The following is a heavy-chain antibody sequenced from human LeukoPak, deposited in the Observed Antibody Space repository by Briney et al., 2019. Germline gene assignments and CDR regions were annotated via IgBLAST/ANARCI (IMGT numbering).Heavy chain of an antibody. V-gene: IGHV3-23*01. CDR1: GITFSSHA. Sequence: GGSLRLSCAASGITFSSHAMSWVRQAPGKGLEWVSLISGSGGHTYYGDSVKGRFTISRDNSTNRLYLQMNSLRPEDTAVYYCSKGGAATMRDGYNYYYYYMEVWGRGTTVTVSS. CDR3: SKGGAATMRDGYNYYYYYMEV. CDR2: ISGSGGHT. J-gene: IGHJ6*03. D-gene: IGHD5-24*01.